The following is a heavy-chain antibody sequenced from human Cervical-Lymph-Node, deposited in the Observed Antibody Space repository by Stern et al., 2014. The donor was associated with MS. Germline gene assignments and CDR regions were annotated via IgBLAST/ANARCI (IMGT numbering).Heavy chain of an antibody. CDR1: GGSISSSY. CDR3: ARHYSSSWYMKAFDI. Sequence: VQLLESGPGLVKPSETLSLTCTVSGGSISSSYWSWIRQPPGKGLEWIGHIYHSGGTHYNPSLQGRVTISLDTSKNQISLRLSSGTAADTAVYYCARHYSSSWYMKAFDIWGQGKMLTVSS. J-gene: IGHJ3*02. V-gene: IGHV4-59*08. D-gene: IGHD6-13*01. CDR2: IYHSGGT.